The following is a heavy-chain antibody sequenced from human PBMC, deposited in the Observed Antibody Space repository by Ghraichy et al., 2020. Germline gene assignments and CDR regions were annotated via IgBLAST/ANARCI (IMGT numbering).Heavy chain of an antibody. CDR3: VRLGATVTEDYYYGMDV. CDR1: GGSISSGGYY. D-gene: IGHD4-11*01. CDR2: IYYSGST. Sequence: SETLSLTCTVSGGSISSGGYYWSWIRQHPGKGLEWIGYIYYSGSTYYNPSLKSRVTISVDTSKNQFSLKLSSVTAADTAVYYCVRLGATVTEDYYYGMDVWGQGTTVTVSS. V-gene: IGHV4-31*03. J-gene: IGHJ6*02.